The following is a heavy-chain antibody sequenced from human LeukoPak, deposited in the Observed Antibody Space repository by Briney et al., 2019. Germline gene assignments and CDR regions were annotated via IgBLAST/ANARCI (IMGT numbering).Heavy chain of an antibody. Sequence: PGGSLRLSCAASGFTFSSYGMHWVRQAPGKGPEWAAVISYDGSNKYYADSVKGRFTISRDNSKNTLYLQMNSLRAEDTAVYYCAKDRIAAGLDYWGQGTLVTVSS. D-gene: IGHD6-6*01. CDR2: ISYDGSNK. V-gene: IGHV3-30*18. J-gene: IGHJ4*02. CDR3: AKDRIAAGLDY. CDR1: GFTFSSYG.